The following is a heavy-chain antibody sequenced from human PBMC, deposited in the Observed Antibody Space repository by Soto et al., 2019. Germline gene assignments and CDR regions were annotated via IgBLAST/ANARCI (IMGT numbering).Heavy chain of an antibody. CDR1: GFTFSSYG. CDR3: AKDQKMITIMALDV. V-gene: IGHV3-30*18. D-gene: IGHD2-21*01. J-gene: IGHJ6*02. Sequence: QVQLVESGGGVVQPGRSLRLSCAASGFTFSSYGMHWVRQAPGKGLEWVAGISYDGSNKYYAYSVKGRFTISRDNSKNTLYLQMNSLGAEDTAVYYCAKDQKMITIMALDVWGQGTTVTVSS. CDR2: ISYDGSNK.